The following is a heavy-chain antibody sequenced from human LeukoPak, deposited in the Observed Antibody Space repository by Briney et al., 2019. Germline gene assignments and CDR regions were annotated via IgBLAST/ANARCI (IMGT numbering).Heavy chain of an antibody. CDR1: GFSFSDSY. CDR2: ITSSGTTT. D-gene: IGHD4/OR15-4a*01. J-gene: IGHJ4*02. Sequence: GGSLRLSCSASGFSFSDSYMSWFRLSPEKGLEWIAYITSSGTTTEYADSVKGRFTISRVNAKNSLYLQMNSLRPEDTAVYYCGKDPDYGDPYWGQGTLVTVSS. CDR3: GKDPDYGDPY. V-gene: IGHV3-11*01.